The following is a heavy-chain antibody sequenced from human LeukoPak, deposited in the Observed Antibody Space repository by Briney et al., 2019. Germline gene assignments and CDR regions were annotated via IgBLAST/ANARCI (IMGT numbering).Heavy chain of an antibody. CDR3: AKPSPEYYDILTGYFD. Sequence: GGSLRLSCAASGFTFSSYAMSGVRPAPGKGLAWVSAISGSGGSTYYADSVKGRFTISRDNSKNTLYLQMNSLRAEDTAVYYCAKPSPEYYDILTGYFDWGQGTLVTVSS. J-gene: IGHJ4*02. D-gene: IGHD3-9*01. CDR2: ISGSGGST. CDR1: GFTFSSYA. V-gene: IGHV3-23*01.